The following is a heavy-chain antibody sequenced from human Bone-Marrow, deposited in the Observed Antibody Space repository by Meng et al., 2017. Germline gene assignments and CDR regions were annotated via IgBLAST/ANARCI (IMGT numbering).Heavy chain of an antibody. D-gene: IGHD6-13*01. Sequence: GERVGGGGGLVKPGGSLRLSCVASGLSFTDAWMSWVRQASGKGLEWVGRIERKRDGGTTDYAAPVKGRFTISRDDSKNTLYLQMNSLISEDTAVYFCATGAAAADHWGQGTLVTVSS. CDR3: ATGAAAADH. CDR1: GLSFTDAW. CDR2: IERKRDGGTT. J-gene: IGHJ4*02. V-gene: IGHV3-15*04.